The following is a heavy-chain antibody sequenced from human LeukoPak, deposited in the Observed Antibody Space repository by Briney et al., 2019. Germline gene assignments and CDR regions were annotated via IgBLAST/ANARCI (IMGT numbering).Heavy chain of an antibody. D-gene: IGHD3-22*01. V-gene: IGHV3-23*01. CDR3: AKEDYYYDSSGYYYPAFDI. CDR2: ISGSGGST. Sequence: QPGGSLRLSCAAPGFTFSSYAMSWVRQAPGKGLEWVSAISGSGGSTYYADSVKGRFTISRDNSKNTPYLQMNSLRAEDTAVYYCAKEDYYYDSSGYYYPAFDIWGQGTMVTVSS. CDR1: GFTFSSYA. J-gene: IGHJ3*02.